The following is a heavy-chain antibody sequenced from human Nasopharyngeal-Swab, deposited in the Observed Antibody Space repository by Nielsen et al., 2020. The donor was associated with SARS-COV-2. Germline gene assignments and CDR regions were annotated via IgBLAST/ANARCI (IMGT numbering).Heavy chain of an antibody. J-gene: IGHJ3*01. V-gene: IGHV5-51*01. CDR3: ARQRTTLTLGRAFDL. Sequence: GESLKISCKGFGHSFSNYWFAWVRQMPGKGLEWMGIIYPGNSDTRYSPSFQGQVTISADKSISTAYLQWSSLRASDTAIYYCARQRTTLTLGRAFDLWGQGTMATVSS. CDR2: IYPGNSDT. CDR1: GHSFSNYW. D-gene: IGHD4-17*01.